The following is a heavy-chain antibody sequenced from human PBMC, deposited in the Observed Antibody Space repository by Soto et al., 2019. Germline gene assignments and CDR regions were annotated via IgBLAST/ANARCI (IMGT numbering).Heavy chain of an antibody. D-gene: IGHD4-17*01. Sequence: GESLKISCKGSGYSFTSYWIGWVRQMPGKGLEWMGIIYPGDSDTRYSPSFQGQVTISADKSISTAYLQWSSLKASDTAMYNCARHCGAYNYFYGVDVWGQGTTVTVSS. CDR2: IYPGDSDT. CDR3: ARHCGAYNYFYGVDV. V-gene: IGHV5-51*01. J-gene: IGHJ6*02. CDR1: GYSFTSYW.